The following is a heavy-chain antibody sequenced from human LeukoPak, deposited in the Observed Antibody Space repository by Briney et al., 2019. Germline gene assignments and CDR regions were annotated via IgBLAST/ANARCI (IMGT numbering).Heavy chain of an antibody. Sequence: LEASLKLSCKASGYTFTGYYMHWVRQAPGQGLEWMGGINPNNGGTNYAHKFQGSVTMTRDTSISTAYMELSRLTSDDTAVYYCAKGRGTTSSNFDYWGQGTLVTVSS. D-gene: IGHD2-2*01. CDR3: AKGRGTTSSNFDY. J-gene: IGHJ4*02. V-gene: IGHV1-2*02. CDR1: GYTFTGYY. CDR2: INPNNGGT.